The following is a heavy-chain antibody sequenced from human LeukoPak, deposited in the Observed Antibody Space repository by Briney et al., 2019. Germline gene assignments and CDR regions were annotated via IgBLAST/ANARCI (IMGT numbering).Heavy chain of an antibody. Sequence: SQTLSLNCAISGDSVSSNSAACIWIRQSPSRGLEWLGRTYYRSKWYTEYAVSVKSRITINPDTSKNQFSLQLSSVNPGDTAVYYCARLGSGSNYWGQGTLVTVSS. V-gene: IGHV6-1*01. CDR3: ARLGSGSNY. J-gene: IGHJ4*02. CDR2: TYYRSKWYT. CDR1: GDSVSSNSAA. D-gene: IGHD3-10*01.